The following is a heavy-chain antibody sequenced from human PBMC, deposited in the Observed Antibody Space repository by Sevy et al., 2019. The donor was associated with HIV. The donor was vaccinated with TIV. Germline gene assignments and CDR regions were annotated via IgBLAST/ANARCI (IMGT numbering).Heavy chain of an antibody. CDR2: IYTSGST. J-gene: IGHJ3*02. Sequence: SETLSLTCTVSGGSISSYYWSWIRQPAGKGLEWMGRIYTSGSTNYNPSLKSRVTMSVDTSKNQFSLKLSSVTATDTAVYYCARDLQLWLAAFDIWGQGTMVTVSS. CDR3: ARDLQLWLAAFDI. V-gene: IGHV4-4*07. D-gene: IGHD5-18*01. CDR1: GGSISSYY.